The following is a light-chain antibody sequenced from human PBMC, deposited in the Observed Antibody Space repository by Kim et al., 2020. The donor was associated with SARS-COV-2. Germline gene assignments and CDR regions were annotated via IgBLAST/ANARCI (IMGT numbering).Light chain of an antibody. CDR2: GAS. CDR1: QSVSSN. V-gene: IGKV3-15*01. Sequence: SVSPGERATLSCRASQSVSSNLAWYQQKPGQAPRLLIYGASTRATGFPARFSGSGSGTEFTLTISSLQSEDFAIYYCQQYNNWLTFGGGTKVEIK. J-gene: IGKJ4*01. CDR3: QQYNNWLT.